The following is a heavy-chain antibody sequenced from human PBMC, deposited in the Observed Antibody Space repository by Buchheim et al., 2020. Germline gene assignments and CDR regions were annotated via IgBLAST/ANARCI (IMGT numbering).Heavy chain of an antibody. J-gene: IGHJ4*02. Sequence: EVQLVESGGGLVKPGGSPRLSCAASGFTLSNVWMTWVHQAPGKGLEWVGRIKSKTEGGTTDYAAPVKGRFTISRDDSKNTLYLQMNSLKTEDTAVYYCTTAPPYCSGGNCYYFDYWGQGTL. CDR1: GFTLSNVW. CDR2: IKSKTEGGTT. CDR3: TTAPPYCSGGNCYYFDY. V-gene: IGHV3-15*01. D-gene: IGHD2-15*01.